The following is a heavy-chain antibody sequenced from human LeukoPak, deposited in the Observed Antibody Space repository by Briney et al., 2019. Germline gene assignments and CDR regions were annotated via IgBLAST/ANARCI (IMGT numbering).Heavy chain of an antibody. D-gene: IGHD3-10*01. V-gene: IGHV1-8*01. CDR2: MNPNSGNT. Sequence: ASVKVSCKASGYTFTSYDINSVRQATGQGLEWMGWMNPNSGNTGYSQKFQGRVTMTRNTSISTAYMELSSLRSEDTAVYYCARGSIWFGESTDWGQGTLVTVSS. CDR1: GYTFTSYD. CDR3: ARGSIWFGESTD. J-gene: IGHJ4*02.